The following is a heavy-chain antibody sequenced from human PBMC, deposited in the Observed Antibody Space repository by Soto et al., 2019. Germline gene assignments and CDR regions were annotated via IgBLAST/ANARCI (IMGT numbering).Heavy chain of an antibody. Sequence: QVQLVQSGAEEKKPGASVKVSCKASGYTFTSYAMHWVRQAPGQRLEWMGWINAGNGNTKYSQKFQGRVTITRDTSASTAYMELSSLRSEDTDVYYCAGSRVVVVAAASWDYWGQGTLVTVSS. V-gene: IGHV1-3*05. CDR3: AGSRVVVVAAASWDY. J-gene: IGHJ4*02. CDR2: INAGNGNT. CDR1: GYTFTSYA. D-gene: IGHD2-15*01.